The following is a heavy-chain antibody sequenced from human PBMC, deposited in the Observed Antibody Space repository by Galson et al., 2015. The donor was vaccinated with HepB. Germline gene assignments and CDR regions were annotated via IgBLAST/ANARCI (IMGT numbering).Heavy chain of an antibody. V-gene: IGHV3-53*01. CDR1: GFTVSSNY. Sequence: SLRLSCAASGFTVSSNYMSWVRQAPGKGLEWVSVIYSGGSTYYADSVKGRFTISRDNSKDTLYLRMNSLRAEDTAVYYCAREWRWLPDWGQGTLVTVSS. CDR3: AREWRWLPD. D-gene: IGHD5-24*01. CDR2: IYSGGST. J-gene: IGHJ4*02.